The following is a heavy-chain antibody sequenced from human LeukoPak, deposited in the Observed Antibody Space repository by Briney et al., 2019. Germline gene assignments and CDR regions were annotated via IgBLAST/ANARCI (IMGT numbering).Heavy chain of an antibody. CDR2: MKEDGGEK. CDR3: ARVRTEWYIDL. CDR1: GFIFSPYW. D-gene: IGHD2-8*02. J-gene: IGHJ2*01. Sequence: PGGSLRLSCAASGFIFSPYWVTWVRQAPAMGLEWVANMKEDGGEKFYVGSVRGRFTISRDNAKNSLYLQMNSLRVEDTGVYYCARVRTEWYIDLWGRGTLVTVST. V-gene: IGHV3-7*01.